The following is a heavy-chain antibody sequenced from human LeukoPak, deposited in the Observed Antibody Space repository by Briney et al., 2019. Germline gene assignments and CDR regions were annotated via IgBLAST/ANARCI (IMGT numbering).Heavy chain of an antibody. CDR2: INHSGST. J-gene: IGHJ6*02. CDR1: GGSFSGYY. V-gene: IGHV4-34*01. D-gene: IGHD2-2*02. Sequence: SETLSLTCAAYGGSFSGYYWSWIRQPPGKGLEWIREINHSGSTNYNPSLKSRVTISVDTSKNQFSLKLSSVTAADTAVYYCARESIDIVVVPAAIPAPTYYYYYYGMDVWGQGTTVTVSS. CDR3: ARESIDIVVVPAAIPAPTYYYYYYGMDV.